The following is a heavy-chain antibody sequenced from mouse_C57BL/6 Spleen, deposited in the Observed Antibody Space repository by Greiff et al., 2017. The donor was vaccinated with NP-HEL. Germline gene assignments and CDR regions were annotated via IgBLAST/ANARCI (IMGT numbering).Heavy chain of an antibody. CDR2: INPYNGGT. Sequence: EVKLQESGPVLVKPGASVKMSCKASGYTFTDYYMNWVKQSHGKSLEWIGVINPYNGGTSYNQKFKGKATLTVDKSSSTAYMELNSLTSEDSAVYYCAREGNSNPFAYWGQGTLVTVSA. D-gene: IGHD2-5*01. CDR3: AREGNSNPFAY. J-gene: IGHJ3*01. CDR1: GYTFTDYY. V-gene: IGHV1-19*01.